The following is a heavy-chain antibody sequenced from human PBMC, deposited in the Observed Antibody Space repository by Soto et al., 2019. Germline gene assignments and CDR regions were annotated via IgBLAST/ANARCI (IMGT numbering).Heavy chain of an antibody. CDR1: GGTFSSYT. CDR3: ARAEGYCSSTSCYYYYYGMDV. D-gene: IGHD2-2*01. CDR2: IIPILGIA. Sequence: QVQLVQSGAEVKKPGSSVKVSCKASGGTFSSYTISWVRQAPGQGLEWMGRIIPILGIANYAQKFQGRVTLTADKSTSTAYMELSSLRSEDTAVYYCARAEGYCSSTSCYYYYYGMDVWGQGTTVTVSS. J-gene: IGHJ6*02. V-gene: IGHV1-69*02.